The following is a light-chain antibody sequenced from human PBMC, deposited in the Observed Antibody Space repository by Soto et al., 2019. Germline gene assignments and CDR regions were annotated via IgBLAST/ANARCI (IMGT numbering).Light chain of an antibody. Sequence: DIQMTQSPSSMSASVGDNVTITCRASQSISRNLNWYHHKPGKAPKLLIFAASTLQTGVPARFSGSGSGTEFPLTINSLQPEDFVPYSCLQSYSTPWTCGQGTKVEIK. J-gene: IGKJ1*01. V-gene: IGKV1-39*01. CDR2: AAS. CDR3: LQSYSTPWT. CDR1: QSISRN.